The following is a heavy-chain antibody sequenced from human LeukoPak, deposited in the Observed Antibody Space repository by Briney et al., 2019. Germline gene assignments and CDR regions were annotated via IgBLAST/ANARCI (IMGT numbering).Heavy chain of an antibody. D-gene: IGHD5-24*01. Sequence: PSGTLSLTCAVSGGSISSSNWWSWVRQPPGKGLEWIGEIYHSGSTNYNPSLKSRVTISVDKSKNQFSLKLSSVTAADTAVYYCARVQGSRDGYNYGSPRLRWYFDLWGRGTLVTVSS. CDR2: IYHSGST. J-gene: IGHJ2*01. V-gene: IGHV4-4*02. CDR3: ARVQGSRDGYNYGSPRLRWYFDL. CDR1: GGSISSSNW.